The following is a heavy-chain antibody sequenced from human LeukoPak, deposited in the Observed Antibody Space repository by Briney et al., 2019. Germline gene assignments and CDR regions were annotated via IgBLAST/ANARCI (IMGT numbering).Heavy chain of an antibody. V-gene: IGHV1-18*01. CDR1: GYTFTSYG. D-gene: IGHD3-3*01. Sequence: GAAVKVSCKASGYTFTSYGIGWVRQAPGQGLEWMGWISAYNGNTNYAQKLQGRVTMTTDTSTSTAYMELRSQRSDDTGVYYCARDAYDDASESWGQGTLVSVPS. CDR2: ISAYNGNT. J-gene: IGHJ5*02. CDR3: ARDAYDDASES.